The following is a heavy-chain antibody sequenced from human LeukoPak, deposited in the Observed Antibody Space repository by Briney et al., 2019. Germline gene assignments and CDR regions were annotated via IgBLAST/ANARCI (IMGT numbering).Heavy chain of an antibody. D-gene: IGHD3-22*01. V-gene: IGHV3-9*01. CDR1: GFTFDDYA. CDR3: AKDSSGYYPGDYFDY. CDR2: ISWNSGSI. Sequence: GGSLRLSCAASGFTFDDYAMHWVRQAPGKGPEWVSGISWNSGSIGYADSVKGRFTISRDNAKNSLYLQMNSLRAEDTALYYCAKDSSGYYPGDYFDYWGQGTLVTVS. J-gene: IGHJ4*02.